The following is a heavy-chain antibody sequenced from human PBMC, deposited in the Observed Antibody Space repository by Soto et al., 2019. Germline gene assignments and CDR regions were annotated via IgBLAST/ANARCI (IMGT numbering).Heavy chain of an antibody. D-gene: IGHD3-9*01. CDR3: ATNDILTGYYQRAFDI. Sequence: ASLKVSCKVSGYTLTELSMHWVRQAPGKGLEWMGGFDPEDGETIYAQKFQGRVTMTEDTSTDTAYMELSSLRSEDTAVYYCATNDILTGYYQRAFDIWGQGTMVTVSS. CDR1: GYTLTELS. J-gene: IGHJ3*02. V-gene: IGHV1-24*01. CDR2: FDPEDGET.